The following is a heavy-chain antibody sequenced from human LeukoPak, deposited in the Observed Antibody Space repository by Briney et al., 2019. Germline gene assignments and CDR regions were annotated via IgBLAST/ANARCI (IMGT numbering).Heavy chain of an antibody. J-gene: IGHJ3*02. V-gene: IGHV3-64*01. Sequence: PGGSLRLSCAASGITFSTYAMHWVRQAPGKGLEYFSAISRNGGATYYANSVKGRFTISRDNSKNTLYLQMGSLRADDMAVYYCARGVSGLDLISVAVAGNDAFDIWGQGTMVTVSS. CDR3: ARGVSGLDLISVAVAGNDAFDI. CDR2: ISRNGGAT. CDR1: GITFSTYA. D-gene: IGHD6-19*01.